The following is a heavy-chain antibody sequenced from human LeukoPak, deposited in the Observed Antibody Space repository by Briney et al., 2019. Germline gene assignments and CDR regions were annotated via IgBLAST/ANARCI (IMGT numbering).Heavy chain of an antibody. J-gene: IGHJ6*03. CDR3: ARVGYDFWSGYPIFYYYYYMDV. Sequence: GASVKVSRKASGYTFTSYGISWVRQAPGQGLEWMGWISAYNGNTNYAQKLQGRVTMTTDTSTSTAYMELRSLRSDDTAVYYCARVGYDFWSGYPIFYYYYYMDVWGKGTTVTISS. CDR1: GYTFTSYG. CDR2: ISAYNGNT. D-gene: IGHD3-3*01. V-gene: IGHV1-18*01.